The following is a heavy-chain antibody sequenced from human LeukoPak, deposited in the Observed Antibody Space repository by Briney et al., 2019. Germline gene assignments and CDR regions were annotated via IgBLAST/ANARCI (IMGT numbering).Heavy chain of an antibody. V-gene: IGHV3-74*01. J-gene: IGHJ4*02. Sequence: DSVKGRFTISRDNAKNTLYLQMNSLRAEDTAVYYCARAHWGIAVAGTDYWGQGTLVTVSS. D-gene: IGHD6-19*01. CDR3: ARAHWGIAVAGTDY.